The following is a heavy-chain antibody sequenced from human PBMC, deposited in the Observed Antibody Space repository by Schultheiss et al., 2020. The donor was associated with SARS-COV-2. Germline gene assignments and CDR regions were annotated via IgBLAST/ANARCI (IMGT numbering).Heavy chain of an antibody. J-gene: IGHJ6*02. Sequence: SETLSLTCTVSGGSISSSSYYWGWIRQPPGKGLEWIGRVYSSGTTNYNPSLKGRLLMSVDMSKNQFSLKLSSVTAADTALYYCARGGPRAAGGLDVWGQGTTVTVSS. CDR2: VYSSGTT. V-gene: IGHV4-39*07. D-gene: IGHD3-10*01. CDR1: GGSISSSSYY. CDR3: ARGGPRAAGGLDV.